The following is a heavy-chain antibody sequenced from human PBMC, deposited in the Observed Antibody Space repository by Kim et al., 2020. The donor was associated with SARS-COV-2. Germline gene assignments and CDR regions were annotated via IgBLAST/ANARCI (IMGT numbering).Heavy chain of an antibody. Sequence: ASVKVSCKASGSTFSSYAMNWVRQAPGQGLEWMGWISTNTGNPTYAQGFTGRFVFSLDTSVSTAYLQISSLKAEDTAVYYCARGSGGWFGELYDYWGQGTLVTVSS. J-gene: IGHJ4*02. CDR1: GSTFSSYA. D-gene: IGHD3-10*01. CDR3: ARGSGGWFGELYDY. CDR2: ISTNTGNP. V-gene: IGHV7-4-1*02.